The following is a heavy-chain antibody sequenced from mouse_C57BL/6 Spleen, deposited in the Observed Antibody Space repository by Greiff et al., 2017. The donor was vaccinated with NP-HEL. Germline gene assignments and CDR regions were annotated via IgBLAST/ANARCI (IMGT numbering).Heavy chain of an antibody. J-gene: IGHJ4*01. CDR3: TRWSTTVVAYYAMDY. D-gene: IGHD1-1*01. V-gene: IGHV1-15*01. Sequence: VQLQQSGAELVRPGASVTLSCKASGYTFTDYEMHWVKQTPVHGLEWIGAIDPETGGTAYNQKFKGKAILTADKSSSTAYMELRSLTSEDSAVYYGTRWSTTVVAYYAMDYWGQGTSVTVSS. CDR1: GYTFTDYE. CDR2: IDPETGGT.